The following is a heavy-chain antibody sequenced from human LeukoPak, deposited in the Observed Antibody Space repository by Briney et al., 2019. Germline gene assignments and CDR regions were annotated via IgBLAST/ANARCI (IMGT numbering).Heavy chain of an antibody. CDR2: IYYSGST. Sequence: SKTLSLTCPVSGVSISSGGYYLRWIRQHPGNVLEWIGYIYYSGSTYYNPSLKSRVTISVDTSKNQFSLKLSSVTAADTAVYYCAGSTVTTYYFDYWGQGTLVTVSS. CDR1: GVSISSGGYY. V-gene: IGHV4-31*03. CDR3: AGSTVTTYYFDY. J-gene: IGHJ4*02. D-gene: IGHD4-17*01.